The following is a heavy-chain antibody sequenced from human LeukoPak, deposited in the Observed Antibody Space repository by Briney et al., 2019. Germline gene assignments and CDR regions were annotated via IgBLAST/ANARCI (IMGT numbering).Heavy chain of an antibody. CDR1: GYSFTSYW. Sequence: RGESLKISCKGSGYSFTSYWIGWVRQMPGKGLEWMGIIYPGDSGTRYSPSFQGQVTISADKSISTAYLQWSSLKASDTAMYYCARRTYYYDSSGYSFDYWGQGTLVTVSS. J-gene: IGHJ4*02. CDR3: ARRTYYYDSSGYSFDY. CDR2: IYPGDSGT. V-gene: IGHV5-51*01. D-gene: IGHD3-22*01.